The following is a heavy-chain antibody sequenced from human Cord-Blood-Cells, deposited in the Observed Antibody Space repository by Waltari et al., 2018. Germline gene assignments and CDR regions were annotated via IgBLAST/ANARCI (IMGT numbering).Heavy chain of an antibody. V-gene: IGHV4-34*01. J-gene: IGHJ4*02. CDR2: IHHSGST. D-gene: IGHD4-4*01. CDR3: ARAGYRDYSKIFDY. CDR1: GGSFSGYY. Sequence: QVQLQQWGAGLLKPSETLSLTCAVYGGSFSGYYWSWIRPPPGKGLEWIGEIHHSGSTNYHPSLKSRVTISVDTSKNQFSLKLSSVTAADTAVYYCARAGYRDYSKIFDYWGQGTLVTVSS.